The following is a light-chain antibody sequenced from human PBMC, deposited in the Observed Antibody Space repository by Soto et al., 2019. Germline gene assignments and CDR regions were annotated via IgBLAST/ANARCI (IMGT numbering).Light chain of an antibody. CDR1: QSVDSSY. CDR2: GAS. Sequence: ERATLSCRASQSVDSSYLAWYHQRPGQAPRLLIYGASSRATGIPDRFSGSGSGTDFTLTIICLEPEDCALYCCEERYIWLTTFAHGS. V-gene: IGKV3D-20*02. CDR3: EERYIWLTT. J-gene: IGKJ1*01.